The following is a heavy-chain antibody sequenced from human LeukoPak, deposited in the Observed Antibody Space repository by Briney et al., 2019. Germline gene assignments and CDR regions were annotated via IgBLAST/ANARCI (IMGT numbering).Heavy chain of an antibody. CDR3: ARQGIRYGSESYYMRGWFDP. CDR2: INHSGNS. V-gene: IGHV4-34*01. D-gene: IGHD3-10*01. Sequence: SETLSLTCAVYGGSFSAYYWSWIRQPPGKGLEWIGEINHSGNSNYNPSLKSRVTISVDTSKNQFSLKLSSVTAADTTIYYCARQGIRYGSESYYMRGWFDPWGQGTLVTVSS. CDR1: GGSFSAYY. J-gene: IGHJ5*02.